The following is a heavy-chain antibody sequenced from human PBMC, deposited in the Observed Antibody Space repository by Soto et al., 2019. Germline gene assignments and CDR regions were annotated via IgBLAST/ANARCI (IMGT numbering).Heavy chain of an antibody. D-gene: IGHD3-10*01. CDR3: VRNWRYYGGDYYYGMDA. V-gene: IGHV2-5*02. J-gene: IGHJ6*02. CDR1: GFSLNTRGAG. CDR2: IYWDDDG. Sequence: ITLKESGPTLVKPTQTLTLTCTFSGFSLNTRGAGVGWVRHPRGKAMEWLALIYWDDDGRYRQSLRSRLNITKDTINNPVVLTMTNMDPEDTATYYCVRNWRYYGGDYYYGMDAWGQGTTVTVSS.